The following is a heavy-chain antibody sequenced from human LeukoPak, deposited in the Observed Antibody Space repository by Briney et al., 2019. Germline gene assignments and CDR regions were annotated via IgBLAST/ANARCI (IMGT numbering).Heavy chain of an antibody. J-gene: IGHJ4*02. Sequence: TSQTLSLTCTVSGGSISSGGYYWSWIRQHPGKGLEWIGYIYYSGSTYYNPSLKSRVTISVDTSKNQFSLKLSSVTAAGTAVYYCATSEYNSGSYWDYWGQGTLVTVSS. CDR2: IYYSGST. CDR1: GGSISSGGYY. V-gene: IGHV4-31*03. D-gene: IGHD1-26*01. CDR3: ATSEYNSGSYWDY.